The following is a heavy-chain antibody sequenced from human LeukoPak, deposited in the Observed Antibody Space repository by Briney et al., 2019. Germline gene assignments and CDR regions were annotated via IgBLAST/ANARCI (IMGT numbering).Heavy chain of an antibody. Sequence: SETLSLTCGVYGGSFSGYYWSWIRQPPGKGLEWIGEVSQTGSGRTNYNPSRKSRINIKVNKAKNKFALELTCGGGAGTAMYDCARVPLYWQDPFDFWGQGTLVTVSS. J-gene: IGHJ4*02. CDR3: ARVPLYWQDPFDF. V-gene: IGHV4-34*01. CDR1: GGSFSGYY. D-gene: IGHD2-8*02. CDR2: VSQTGSGRT.